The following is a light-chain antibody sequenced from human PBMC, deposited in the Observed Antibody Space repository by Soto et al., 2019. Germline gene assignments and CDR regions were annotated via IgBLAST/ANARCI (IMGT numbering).Light chain of an antibody. V-gene: IGKV3-15*01. J-gene: IGKJ4*01. CDR1: QSVGSN. CDR2: GAS. Sequence: EIVMTQSAATLSVSPGERATLSCRASQSVGSNLAWYQHKPGQAPRVLIYGASTRATGIPARFSGSGSGTEVTLTINSLQSEDFAVYYCQQYNNWPPLTFGGGTKVEMK. CDR3: QQYNNWPPLT.